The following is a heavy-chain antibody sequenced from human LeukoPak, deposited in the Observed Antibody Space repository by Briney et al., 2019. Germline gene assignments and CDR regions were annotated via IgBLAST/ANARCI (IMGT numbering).Heavy chain of an antibody. Sequence: PSETLSLTCTVSGGSISSSSYYWGWIRQPPGKGLEWIGSIYYSGSTYYNPSLKSRVTISVDTSKNQFSLKLSSVTAADTAVYYCARTNWVFGGRDFDYWGQGTLVTVSS. CDR2: IYYSGST. J-gene: IGHJ4*02. CDR3: ARTNWVFGGRDFDY. V-gene: IGHV4-39*07. D-gene: IGHD3-10*01. CDR1: GGSISSSSYY.